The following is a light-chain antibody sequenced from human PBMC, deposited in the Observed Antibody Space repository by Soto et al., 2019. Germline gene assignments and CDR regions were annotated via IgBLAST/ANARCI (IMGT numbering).Light chain of an antibody. V-gene: IGKV3-20*01. CDR3: QKYGSSLYT. CDR2: AAS. J-gene: IGKJ2*01. CDR1: QSFSSSY. Sequence: EIVLTQSPGTLSLSPGERATLSCRASQSFSSSYLAWYQQKPGQAPRLLIYAASSKATGIPDRFSGSGSGTHFTLTISRLEPEDFAVYFCQKYGSSLYTFGQGTKLEIK.